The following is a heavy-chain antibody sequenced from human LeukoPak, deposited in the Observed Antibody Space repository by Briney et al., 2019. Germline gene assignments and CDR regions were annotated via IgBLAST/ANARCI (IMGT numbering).Heavy chain of an antibody. CDR2: TYYSGST. J-gene: IGHJ5*02. D-gene: IGHD6-13*01. CDR1: SGSIISYY. CDR3: SRAEESYSSSWYTSSWFDP. V-gene: IGHV4-59*01. Sequence: SETLSITCTVSSGSIISYYWNWIRQPPGKGLVWFGYTYYSGSTNSNPSLTSRVTITLYTSNNQFPLKLHAATAPDTAVYYCSRAEESYSSSWYTSSWFDPWGQGTLVAVSS.